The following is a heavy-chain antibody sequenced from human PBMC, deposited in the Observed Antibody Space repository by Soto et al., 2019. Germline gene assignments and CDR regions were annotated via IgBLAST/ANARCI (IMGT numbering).Heavy chain of an antibody. D-gene: IGHD3-3*01. Sequence: PSYTLSLTCTVSGGSLKSGSYSWSWIRQPPGKGLEWIGYVYHTGRTSYNPSLKSRVSISMDTSKNQFSLNLDSVTAADTAVYFCARDFAYFDSWGQGTLVTVSS. CDR3: ARDFAYFDS. CDR2: VYHTGRT. CDR1: GGSLKSGSYS. J-gene: IGHJ4*02. V-gene: IGHV4-61*01.